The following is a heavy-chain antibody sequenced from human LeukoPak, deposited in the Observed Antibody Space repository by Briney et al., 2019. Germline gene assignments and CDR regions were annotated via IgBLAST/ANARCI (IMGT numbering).Heavy chain of an antibody. CDR1: GFTFSSYG. Sequence: GGSLRLSCAASGFTFSSYGMHWVRQAPGKGLEWVAVTSSDLNVKLYADSVKGRFTISRDNSRSTLYLQMNSLRPEDTAIYYCARSDRSGYYSYWGQGTLVTVSS. D-gene: IGHD3-22*01. J-gene: IGHJ4*02. CDR3: ARSDRSGYYSY. CDR2: TSSDLNVK. V-gene: IGHV3-30*03.